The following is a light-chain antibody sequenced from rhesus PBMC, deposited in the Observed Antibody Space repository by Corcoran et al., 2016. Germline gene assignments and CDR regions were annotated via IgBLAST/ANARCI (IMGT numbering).Light chain of an antibody. CDR1: ENVNCS. J-gene: IGKJ1*01. CDR3: QQGYSTPWT. V-gene: IGKV1-74*01. CDR2: EAA. Sequence: DIQMTQSLSSLPASVVDRVTITCRASENVNCSLNRYQQKTGKAPKLLIYEAALLRSGVPSRFSGSGSGTAYTITIRRLQPEDFATGYCQQGYSTPWTFGQGTKVEIK.